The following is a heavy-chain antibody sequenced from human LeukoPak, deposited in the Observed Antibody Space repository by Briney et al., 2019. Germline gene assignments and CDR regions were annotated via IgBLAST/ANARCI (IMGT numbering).Heavy chain of an antibody. D-gene: IGHD2-21*02. CDR2: IIPIFGTA. J-gene: IGHJ5*02. CDR1: GGTFSSYA. V-gene: IGHV1-69*05. Sequence: SVKVSCKASGGTFSSYAISWVRQAPGQGLEWMGGIIPIFGTANYAQKFQGRVTITTDESTSTAYMELSSLRSEDTAVYYCARAPMYRGGDCVLGWFDPWGQGTLVTVSS. CDR3: ARAPMYRGGDCVLGWFDP.